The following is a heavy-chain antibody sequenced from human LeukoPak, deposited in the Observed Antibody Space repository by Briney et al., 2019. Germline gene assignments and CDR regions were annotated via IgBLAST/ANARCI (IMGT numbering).Heavy chain of an antibody. CDR3: ARAYFDWMYYYYYMDV. J-gene: IGHJ6*03. D-gene: IGHD3-9*01. CDR1: GYTFTGYY. Sequence: ASVKVSCKASGYTFTGYYMHWVRQAPGQGLEWMGWINPNSGGTNYAQKFQGRVTMTTDTSTSTAYMELRSLRSDDTAVYYCARAYFDWMYYYYYMDVWGKGTTVTVSS. V-gene: IGHV1-2*02. CDR2: INPNSGGT.